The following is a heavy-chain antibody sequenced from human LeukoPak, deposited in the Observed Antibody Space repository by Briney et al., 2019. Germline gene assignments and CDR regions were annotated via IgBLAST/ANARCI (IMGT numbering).Heavy chain of an antibody. V-gene: IGHV3-7*01. CDR3: ARADLFDY. CDR1: GSTFSRYW. CDR2: IKQDGSEK. J-gene: IGHJ4*02. Sequence: PGGSLRLSCAASGSTFSRYWMSWVRQAPGKGLEWVANIKQDGSEKYYADSVKGRFTIFRDNAKNSLYVQVNSLRAEGTAVYYCARADLFDYWGQGTLVTVSS.